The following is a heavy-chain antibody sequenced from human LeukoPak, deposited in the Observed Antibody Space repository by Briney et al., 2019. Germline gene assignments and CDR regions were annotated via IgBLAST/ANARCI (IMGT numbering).Heavy chain of an antibody. Sequence: GGSLRLSCAASGFTFSDYYMSWIRQAPGKGLEWVSYISSSGSTIYYADSVKGRFTISRDNAKNSLYLQMNSLRAEDMALYYCAKGSRSLTGGNWFDPWGQGTLVTVSS. J-gene: IGHJ5*02. CDR2: ISSSGSTI. CDR1: GFTFSDYY. CDR3: AKGSRSLTGGNWFDP. D-gene: IGHD3-9*01. V-gene: IGHV3-11*01.